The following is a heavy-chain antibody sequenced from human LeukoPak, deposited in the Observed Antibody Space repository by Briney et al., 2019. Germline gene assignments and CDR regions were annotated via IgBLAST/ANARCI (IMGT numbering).Heavy chain of an antibody. CDR3: ARVGANNYYYYMDV. J-gene: IGHJ6*03. D-gene: IGHD1-26*01. CDR2: IKQDGSEK. Sequence: GGSLRLSCAASGFTFSSYWMSWVRQAPGKGLEWVANIKQDGSEKDYVDSVKGRFTISRDNAKNSLYLQMNSLRDEDTAVYYCARVGANNYYYYMDVWGKGTTVTVSS. V-gene: IGHV3-7*04. CDR1: GFTFSSYW.